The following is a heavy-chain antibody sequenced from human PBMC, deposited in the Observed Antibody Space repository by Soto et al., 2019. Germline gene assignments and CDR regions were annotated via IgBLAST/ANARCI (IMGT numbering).Heavy chain of an antibody. D-gene: IGHD2-15*01. J-gene: IGHJ2*01. CDR2: IIPIFRST. CDR1: GGTFNSYA. CDR3: ARGLHPPYGSGGRSLYWYFDL. Sequence: QVQLVQSGAEVKKPGSSVKVSCKASGGTFNSYALTWVRQAPGHGLEWMGGIIPIFRSTNYAQKFQGRVTITANRATSTAYMELSSLRSDDTAVYYCARGLHPPYGSGGRSLYWYFDLWGRGTLVTVSS. V-gene: IGHV1-69*06.